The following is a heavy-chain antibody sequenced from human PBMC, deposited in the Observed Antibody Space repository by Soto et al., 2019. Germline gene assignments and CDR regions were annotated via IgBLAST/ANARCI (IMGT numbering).Heavy chain of an antibody. CDR1: GFTFDDYG. Sequence: EVQLVESGGGVVRPGGSLRLSCAASGFTFDDYGMSWVRQAPGKGLEWVSGINWNGGSTGYADSVKGRFTISRDNAKNAPSVDMNSLRGEDTVMYFCARGREYYYGSGSYYLGYYYDGMDVWGQGTTVTVSS. CDR2: INWNGGST. V-gene: IGHV3-20*04. J-gene: IGHJ6*02. CDR3: ARGREYYYGSGSYYLGYYYDGMDV. D-gene: IGHD3-10*01.